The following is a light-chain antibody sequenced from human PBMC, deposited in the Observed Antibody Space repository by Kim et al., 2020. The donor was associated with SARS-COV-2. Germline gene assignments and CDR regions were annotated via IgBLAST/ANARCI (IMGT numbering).Light chain of an antibody. J-gene: IGLJ3*02. V-gene: IGLV2-14*01. CDR3: ASFTSSTTWV. CDR2: DVN. CDR1: SSDVGGYIH. Sequence: QSAVTQPASVSGSPGQSSTISCTGTSSDVGGYIHVSWYQQHPGKAPKLIIYDVNKRPSGASDRFSGSKSANTASLTISGLQAEDEAEYYCASFTSSTTWVFGGGTQLTVL.